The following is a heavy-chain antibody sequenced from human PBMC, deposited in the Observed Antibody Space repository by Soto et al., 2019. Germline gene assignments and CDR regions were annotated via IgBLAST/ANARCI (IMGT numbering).Heavy chain of an antibody. CDR2: IIPIFGTA. D-gene: IGHD2-15*01. CDR3: AKDPRGYCSGGSCYPMVADY. J-gene: IGHJ4*02. CDR1: GGTFSSYA. Sequence: SVKVSCKASGGTFSSYAISWVRQAPGQGLEWMGGIIPIFGTANYAQKFQGRVTITADKSTSTAYMELSSLRSEDTAVYYCAKDPRGYCSGGSCYPMVADYWGQGTLVTVSS. V-gene: IGHV1-69*06.